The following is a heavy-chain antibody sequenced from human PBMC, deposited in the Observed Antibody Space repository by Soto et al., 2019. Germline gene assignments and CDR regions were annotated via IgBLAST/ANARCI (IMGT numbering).Heavy chain of an antibody. CDR3: AREPATAKPEGVDF. D-gene: IGHD1-1*01. CDR1: GYTFSDYY. V-gene: IGHV1-2*02. Sequence: WASVKVSCKASGYTFSDYYIHWVRQAPGQGLEWMGWINPNSGGTKYAPKFQGGVTMTRDTSITTACMELSRLRSGDTAVYYCAREPATAKPEGVDFWGQGTLVTVSS. CDR2: INPNSGGT. J-gene: IGHJ4*02.